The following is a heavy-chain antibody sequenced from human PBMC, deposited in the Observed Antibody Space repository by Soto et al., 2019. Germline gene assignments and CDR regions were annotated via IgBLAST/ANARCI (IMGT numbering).Heavy chain of an antibody. CDR3: AITFRLRGVTFDS. CDR1: GASIRSARYY. Sequence: QVQLQESGPGLVQPSQTLSLTCTVSGASIRSARYYWSWIRQVPGKGLEWIGYIFYSGSAYYNPSLKSRVTISIDTSQNQFSVELKSVTAADTAVYYCAITFRLRGVTFDSWGQGTLVNVSS. CDR2: IFYSGSA. D-gene: IGHD3-10*01. J-gene: IGHJ4*02. V-gene: IGHV4-31*03.